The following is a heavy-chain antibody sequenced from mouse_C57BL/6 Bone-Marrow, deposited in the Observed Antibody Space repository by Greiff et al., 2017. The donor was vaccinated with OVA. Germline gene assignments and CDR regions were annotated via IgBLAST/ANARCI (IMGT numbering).Heavy chain of an antibody. CDR1: YFAFMASA. CDR2: FTMYSDAT. CDR3: ARSLYPYYYAMDY. J-gene: IGHJ4*01. V-gene: IGHV1-49*01. D-gene: IGHD2-1*01. Sequence: LKESGAELVRPGSSVKLSCKDSYFAFMASAMHWVKQRPGHGLEWIGSFTMYSDATEYSENFKGKATLTANTSSSTAYMELSSLTSEDSAVYYCARSLYPYYYAMDYWGQGTSVTVSS.